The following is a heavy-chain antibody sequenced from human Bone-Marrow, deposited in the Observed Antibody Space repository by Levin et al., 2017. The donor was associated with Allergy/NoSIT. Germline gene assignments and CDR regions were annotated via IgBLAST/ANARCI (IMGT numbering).Heavy chain of an antibody. CDR3: ASTFASDWFDH. Sequence: GGSLRLSCEASGITFSHYWMNWVRQAPGKGLEWVANIKQDGSEKSYVASVKGRFTITRDNAKNSLYLQMNTLRAEDTAVYYCASTFASDWFDHWGQGSLVTVSS. D-gene: IGHD3-3*01. J-gene: IGHJ5*02. CDR1: GITFSHYW. CDR2: IKQDGSEK. V-gene: IGHV3-7*02.